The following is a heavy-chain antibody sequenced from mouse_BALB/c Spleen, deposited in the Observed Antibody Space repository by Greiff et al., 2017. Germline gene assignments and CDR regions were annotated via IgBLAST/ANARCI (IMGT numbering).Heavy chain of an antibody. CDR2: ILPGSGST. CDR3: ARHHYFLYYAMDY. D-gene: IGHD1-1*01. V-gene: IGHV1-9*01. J-gene: IGHJ4*01. Sequence: VKLQQSGAELMKPGASVKISCKATGYTFSSYWIEWVKQRPGHGLEWIGEILPGSGSTNYNEKFKGKATFTADTSSNTAYMQLSSLTSEDSAVYYCARHHYFLYYAMDYWGQGTSVTVSS. CDR1: GYTFSSYW.